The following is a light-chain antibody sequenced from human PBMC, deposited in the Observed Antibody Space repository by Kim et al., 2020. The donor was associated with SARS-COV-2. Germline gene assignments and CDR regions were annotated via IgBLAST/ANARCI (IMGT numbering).Light chain of an antibody. CDR2: EYS. V-gene: IGLV3-10*01. Sequence: PGQTASITCSGDTLPKKYSFWYQQKSGQAPVMVISEYSKRLPGIPERFSGSSSGTVATLTITGAQLEDEADYYCYSTDITGNDRVFGGGTQLTVL. CDR1: TLPKKY. J-gene: IGLJ3*02. CDR3: YSTDITGNDRV.